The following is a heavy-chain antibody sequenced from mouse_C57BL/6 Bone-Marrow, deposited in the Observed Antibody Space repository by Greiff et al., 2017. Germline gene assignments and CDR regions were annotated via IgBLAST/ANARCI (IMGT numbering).Heavy chain of an antibody. CDR2: IDPEDGDT. Sequence: VQLQQSGAELVKPGASVKLSCTASGFNFKDYYMHWVKQRPEQGLEWIGRIDPEDGDTKYAPKFQGKATITADTSSNTAYLQLSSLTSEDTDVYDGARAARAPGPSVSFDYWGQGTTLTVSS. J-gene: IGHJ2*01. D-gene: IGHD3-1*01. CDR1: GFNFKDYY. V-gene: IGHV14-2*01. CDR3: ARAARAPGPSVSFDY.